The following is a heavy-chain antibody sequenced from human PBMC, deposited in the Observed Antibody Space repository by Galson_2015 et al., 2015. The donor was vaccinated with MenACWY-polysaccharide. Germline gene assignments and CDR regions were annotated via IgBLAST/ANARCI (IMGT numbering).Heavy chain of an antibody. Sequence: SLRLSCAASGFTFNNAWMTWVRQAPGKGLEWVGRIKSNAEGGTTDYAAPAKGRFTISRDDSRNTLDLQMNSLRTEDTAVYYCTGSGYSYSYFRNWGQGTLVTVSS. J-gene: IGHJ4*02. CDR2: IKSNAEGGTT. CDR1: GFTFNNAW. V-gene: IGHV3-15*01. D-gene: IGHD5-18*01. CDR3: TGSGYSYSYFRN.